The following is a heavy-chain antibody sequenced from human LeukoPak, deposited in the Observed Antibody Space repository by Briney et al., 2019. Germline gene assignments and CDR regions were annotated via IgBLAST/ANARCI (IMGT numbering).Heavy chain of an antibody. Sequence: ASVKVSCKASGYTFTGYYMHWARQAPGQGLEWMGRINPNSGGTNYAQKFQGRVTMTRDTSISTAYMELSRLRSDDTAVYYCAATYYYDSSDPGDAFDIWGQGTMVTVSS. D-gene: IGHD3-22*01. CDR3: AATYYYDSSDPGDAFDI. CDR2: INPNSGGT. J-gene: IGHJ3*02. CDR1: GYTFTGYY. V-gene: IGHV1-2*06.